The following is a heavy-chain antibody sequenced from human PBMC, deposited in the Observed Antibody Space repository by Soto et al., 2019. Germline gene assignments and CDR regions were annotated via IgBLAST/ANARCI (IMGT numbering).Heavy chain of an antibody. CDR3: ARGYCISTSCQNCFDP. D-gene: IGHD2-2*01. CDR1: GFTFSDYY. Sequence: PGGSLRLSCAASGFTFSDYYMSWIRQAPGKGLEWVSYISSSGSTIYYADSVKGRFTISRDNAKNSLYLQMNSLRAEDTAVYYCARGYCISTSCQNCFDPWGQGTLVTVSS. CDR2: ISSSGSTI. V-gene: IGHV3-11*01. J-gene: IGHJ5*02.